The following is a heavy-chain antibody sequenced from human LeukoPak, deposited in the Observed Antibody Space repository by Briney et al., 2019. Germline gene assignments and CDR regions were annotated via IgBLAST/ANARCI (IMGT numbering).Heavy chain of an antibody. CDR1: GFTVSSNY. J-gene: IGHJ4*02. CDR2: IYSGGST. V-gene: IGHV3-53*01. CDR3: ARAEKATIFDY. D-gene: IGHD5-24*01. Sequence: GGSLRLSCAASGFTVSSNYMSWVRQAPGKGLEWVPVIYSGGSTYYADSVKGRFTISRDNSKNTLYLQMNSLRAEDTAVYYCARAEKATIFDYWGQGTLVTVSS.